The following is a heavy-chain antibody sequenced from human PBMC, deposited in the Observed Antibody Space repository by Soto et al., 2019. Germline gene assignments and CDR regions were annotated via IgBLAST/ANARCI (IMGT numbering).Heavy chain of an antibody. CDR3: ARVKHLSDLRFNY. D-gene: IGHD3-3*02. CDR1: GGSISSGGYY. J-gene: IGHJ4*02. CDR2: IYYSGST. Sequence: PSETLSLTCTVSGGSISSGGYYWSWIRQHPGKGLEWIGYIYYSGSTYYNPSLKSRVTISVDTSKNQFSLKLSSVTAADTAVYYCARVKHLSDLRFNYWGQGTLVTVSS. V-gene: IGHV4-31*03.